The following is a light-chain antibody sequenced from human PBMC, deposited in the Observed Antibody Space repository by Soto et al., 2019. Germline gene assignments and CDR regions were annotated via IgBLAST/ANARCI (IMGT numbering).Light chain of an antibody. Sequence: DIQMPPSPSSLSASVVDRVTITCQASQDIDNYLNWYQQKPGKDPNLLIYDASNLETGVPSRFSGGGSGTDFTFTLTSLQPEEIATYYGQHYDHVQVTFGQGTRLEIK. J-gene: IGKJ5*01. V-gene: IGKV1-33*01. CDR1: QDIDNY. CDR2: DAS. CDR3: QHYDHVQVT.